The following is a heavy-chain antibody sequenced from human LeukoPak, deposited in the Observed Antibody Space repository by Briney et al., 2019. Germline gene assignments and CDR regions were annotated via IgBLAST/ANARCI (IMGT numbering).Heavy chain of an antibody. Sequence: SETLSLTCAVYGGSFSGYYWSWIRQPPGKGLEWIGEINHSGSTNYNPSLKSRVTISVGTSKNQFSLKLSSVTAADTAVYYCARKQTYYYDSSGYYLFDYWGQGTLVTVSS. CDR1: GGSFSGYY. CDR3: ARKQTYYYDSSGYYLFDY. V-gene: IGHV4-34*01. CDR2: INHSGST. J-gene: IGHJ4*02. D-gene: IGHD3-22*01.